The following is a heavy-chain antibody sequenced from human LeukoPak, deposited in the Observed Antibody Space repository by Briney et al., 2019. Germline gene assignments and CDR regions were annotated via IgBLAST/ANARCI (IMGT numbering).Heavy chain of an antibody. CDR2: INPNSGGT. CDR3: ARGILLWFGRQTSNWFDP. J-gene: IGHJ5*02. CDR1: GGTFSSYA. Sequence: ASVKVSCKASGGTFSSYAISWVRQAPGQGLEWMGWINPNSGGTNYAQKFQGRVTMTRDTSISTAYMELSRLRSDDTAVYYCARGILLWFGRQTSNWFDPWGQGTLVTVSS. V-gene: IGHV1-2*02. D-gene: IGHD3-10*01.